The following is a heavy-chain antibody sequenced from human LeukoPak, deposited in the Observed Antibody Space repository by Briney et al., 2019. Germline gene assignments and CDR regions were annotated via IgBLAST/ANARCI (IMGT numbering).Heavy chain of an antibody. CDR1: GGSISSGGYY. CDR3: ARVYDSSGSYAFDI. V-gene: IGHV4-31*03. CDR2: IYYSGST. D-gene: IGHD3-22*01. J-gene: IGHJ3*02. Sequence: SQALSLTCTVSGGSISSGGYYWSWIRQHPGKGLEWIGYIYYSGSTYYNPSLKSRVTISVDTSKNQFSLKLSSVTAADTAVYYCARVYDSSGSYAFDIWGQGTMVTVSS.